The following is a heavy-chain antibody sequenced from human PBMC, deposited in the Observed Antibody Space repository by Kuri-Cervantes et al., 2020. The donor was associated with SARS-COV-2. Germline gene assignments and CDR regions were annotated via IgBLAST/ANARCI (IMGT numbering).Heavy chain of an antibody. D-gene: IGHD3-10*01. J-gene: IGHJ4*02. V-gene: IGHV4-34*01. CDR1: GGSFSGYY. Sequence: GSLRLSCAVYGGSFSGYYWSWIRQPPGKGLEWIGEINHSGSTNYNPSLKSRVTISVDKSKNQFSLKLSSVTAADTAVYYCASIVRADYYGSGSYYSLFDYWGQGTLVTVSS. CDR2: INHSGST. CDR3: ASIVRADYYGSGSYYSLFDY.